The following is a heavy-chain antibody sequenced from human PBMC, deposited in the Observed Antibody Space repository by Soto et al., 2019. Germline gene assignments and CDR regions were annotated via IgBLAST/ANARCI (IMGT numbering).Heavy chain of an antibody. CDR1: GGSISSYY. V-gene: IGHV4-59*01. CDR2: IYYSGST. J-gene: IGHJ3*02. Sequence: QVQLQESGPGLVKPSETLSLTCTVSGGSISSYYWSWIRQPPGKGLEWIGYIYYSGSTNYNPSLKRRVPISVDTSKNQFSLKLSSVAAADTAVYYCAGDYHSGGAFDIWGQGTMVTVSS. CDR3: AGDYHSGGAFDI. D-gene: IGHD6-19*01.